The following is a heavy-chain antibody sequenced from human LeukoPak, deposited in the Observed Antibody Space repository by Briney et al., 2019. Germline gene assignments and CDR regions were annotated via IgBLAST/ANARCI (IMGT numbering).Heavy chain of an antibody. CDR3: AKDGAHYDILTGYSDWFDP. CDR2: ISGSGGST. J-gene: IGHJ5*02. Sequence: LSGGSLRLSCAASGFTFSSYAMSWVRQAPGKGLEWVSAISGSGGSTYYADSVKGRFTISRDNSKSTLYLQMNSLRAGDTAVYYCAKDGAHYDILTGYSDWFDPWGQGTLVTVSS. CDR1: GFTFSSYA. V-gene: IGHV3-23*01. D-gene: IGHD3-9*01.